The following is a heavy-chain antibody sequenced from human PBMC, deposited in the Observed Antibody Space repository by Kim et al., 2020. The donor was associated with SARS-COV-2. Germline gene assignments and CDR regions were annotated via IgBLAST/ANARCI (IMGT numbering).Heavy chain of an antibody. CDR3: ARGNQRYFDY. CDR1: GFTFSSYA. J-gene: IGHJ4*02. CDR2: ISGGGGST. V-gene: IGHV3-23*01. Sequence: GGSLRLSCAASGFTFSSYAMRWVRQAPGKGLEWVSAISGGGGSTYYVDSVKGRFTISRDNSKNTVYLQMDSLRAEDTAVYYCARGNQRYFDYWGQGTLVT.